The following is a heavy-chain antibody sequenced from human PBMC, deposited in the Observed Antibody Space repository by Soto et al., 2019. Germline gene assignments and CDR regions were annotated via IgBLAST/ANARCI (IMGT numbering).Heavy chain of an antibody. D-gene: IGHD2-2*01. CDR3: ATGGIVLVPAAMSD. J-gene: IGHJ4*02. Sequence: GASVKVSCKVSGYTLTELSMHWVRQALGKGLEWMGGFDPEDGETIYAQKFQGRVTMTEDTSTDTAYMELSSLRSEDTAVYYCATGGIVLVPAAMSDWGQGTLVTSPQ. CDR2: FDPEDGET. CDR1: GYTLTELS. V-gene: IGHV1-24*01.